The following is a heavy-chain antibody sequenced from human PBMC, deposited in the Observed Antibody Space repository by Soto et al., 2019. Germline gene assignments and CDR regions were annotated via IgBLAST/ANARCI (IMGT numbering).Heavy chain of an antibody. CDR1: GFTFSSYW. J-gene: IGHJ4*02. V-gene: IGHV3-74*01. CDR3: VRTSLVVAAATREDY. CDR2: INSDGSST. Sequence: EVQLVESGGGLVQPGGSLRLSCAASGFTFSSYWMHWVRQAPGKGLVWVSRINSDGSSTSYADSVKGRFTISRDNAKNTLYLQMNSLRDEETAVYYCVRTSLVVAAATREDYWGQGTLVTVSS. D-gene: IGHD2-15*01.